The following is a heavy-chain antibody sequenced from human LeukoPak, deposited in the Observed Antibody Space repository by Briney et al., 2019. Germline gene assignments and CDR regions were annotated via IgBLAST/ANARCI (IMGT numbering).Heavy chain of an antibody. D-gene: IGHD2-2*01. V-gene: IGHV3-30-3*01. J-gene: IGHJ4*02. Sequence: GGSLRLSCAASGFTFSSYAMHWVRQAPGKGLEWVAVISYDGSNKYYADSVKGRFTISRDNSKNTLYLQMNSLRAEDTAVYYCARAGVAVVVPAATLSYGGQGTLVTVSS. CDR2: ISYDGSNK. CDR1: GFTFSSYA. CDR3: ARAGVAVVVPAATLSY.